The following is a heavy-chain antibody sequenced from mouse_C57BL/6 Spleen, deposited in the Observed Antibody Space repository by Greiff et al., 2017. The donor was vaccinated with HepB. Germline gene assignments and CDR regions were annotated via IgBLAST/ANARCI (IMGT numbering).Heavy chain of an antibody. CDR1: GFTFSDYY. V-gene: IGHV5-16*01. D-gene: IGHD2-4*01. CDR3: ARDNDYDYDERYFDV. CDR2: INYDGSST. J-gene: IGHJ1*03. Sequence: EVKLMESEGGLVQPGSSMKLSCTASGFTFSDYYMAWVRQVPEKGLEWVANINYDGSSTYYLDSLKSRFIISRDNAKNILYLRMSSLKSEDTATYYCARDNDYDYDERYFDVWGTGTTVTVSS.